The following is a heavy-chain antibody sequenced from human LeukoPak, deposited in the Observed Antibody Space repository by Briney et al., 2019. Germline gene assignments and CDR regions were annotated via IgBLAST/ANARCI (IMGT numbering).Heavy chain of an antibody. CDR1: VGPIRRRNYY. J-gene: IGHJ4*02. Sequence: PSETLLLTCTVHVGPIRRRNYYWAWIRQPPGKGLEWIGNIYYSGSAYFDPSLRSRVTLSVDTSKNHFSLKLSSVTAADTAVYYCARQTGGTSSIADWGQGTLVTVSS. CDR3: ARQTGGTSSIAD. CDR2: IYYSGSA. V-gene: IGHV4-39*01. D-gene: IGHD6-6*01.